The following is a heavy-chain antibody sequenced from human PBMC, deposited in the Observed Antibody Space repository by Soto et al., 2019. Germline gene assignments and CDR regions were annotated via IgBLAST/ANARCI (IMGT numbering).Heavy chain of an antibody. CDR1: GFTFSTYP. CDR2: ISGSGIST. D-gene: IGHD4-4*01. Sequence: EAQLSESGGGLVQPGGSLRLSCAASGFTFSTYPMSWVRQAPGKCLEWVSGISGSGISTYYADSVKGRFTISRDNSKNSVFLQMNSLRAEDTAVYYCAKPPVITASYYYYDMDVWGQGTTVTVA. CDR3: AKPPVITASYYYYDMDV. V-gene: IGHV3-23*01. J-gene: IGHJ6*02.